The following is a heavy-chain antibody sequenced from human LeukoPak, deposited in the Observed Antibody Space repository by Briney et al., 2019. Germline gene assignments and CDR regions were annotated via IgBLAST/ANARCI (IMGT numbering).Heavy chain of an antibody. D-gene: IGHD2-2*01. J-gene: IGHJ6*02. Sequence: GGSLRLSCAASGFTFSSYWMSWVRQAPGKGLEWVANIKQDGSEKYYVDSVKGRFTISRDNAKNSLYLQMNRLRAEDTAVYYCARGEIVVVPAAIEYYYYYYGMDVWGQGTTVTVSS. CDR3: ARGEIVVVPAAIEYYYYYYGMDV. CDR2: IKQDGSEK. V-gene: IGHV3-7*04. CDR1: GFTFSSYW.